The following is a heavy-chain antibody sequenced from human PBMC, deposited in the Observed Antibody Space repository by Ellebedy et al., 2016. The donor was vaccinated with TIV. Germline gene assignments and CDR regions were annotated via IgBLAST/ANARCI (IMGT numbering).Heavy chain of an antibody. V-gene: IGHV3-74*03. CDR3: ARERYDFWGGYFGAYYYYGMDV. J-gene: IGHJ6*02. CDR1: GFTFSSFW. CDR2: IHSEGSST. Sequence: GGSLRLSCPASGFTFSSFWMHWVRQAPGKGLVWVSRIHSEGSSTTYADSVTGRFTISRDNAKNTLYLQMNSLRAEDTAVYYCARERYDFWGGYFGAYYYYGMDVWGQGTTVTVSS. D-gene: IGHD3-3*01.